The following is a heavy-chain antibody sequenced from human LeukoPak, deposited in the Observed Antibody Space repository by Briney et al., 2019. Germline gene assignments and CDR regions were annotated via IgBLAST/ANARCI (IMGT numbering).Heavy chain of an antibody. V-gene: IGHV4-34*01. CDR3: ARHGGEVGLGYYGSGSYRKKYYFDY. Sequence: SETLSLTCAVYGGSFSGYYWSWIRQPPGKGLEWIGEINHSGSTNYNPSLKSRVTISVDTSKNQFSLKLSSVTAADTAVYYCARHGGEVGLGYYGSGSYRKKYYFDYWGQGTLVTVSS. CDR2: INHSGST. J-gene: IGHJ4*02. CDR1: GGSFSGYY. D-gene: IGHD3-10*01.